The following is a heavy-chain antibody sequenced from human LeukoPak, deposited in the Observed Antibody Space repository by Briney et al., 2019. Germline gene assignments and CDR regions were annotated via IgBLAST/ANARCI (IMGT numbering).Heavy chain of an antibody. Sequence: GGSLRLSCAASGFTVSSNYMSWVRQAPGKGLEWVSVIYSGGSTYYADSVKGRFTISIDNSKNTLYLQMNSLRAEDTAVYYCARDLPRGSSTSCYGYWGQGTLVTVSS. D-gene: IGHD2-2*01. J-gene: IGHJ4*02. CDR3: ARDLPRGSSTSCYGY. CDR1: GFTVSSNY. CDR2: IYSGGST. V-gene: IGHV3-66*01.